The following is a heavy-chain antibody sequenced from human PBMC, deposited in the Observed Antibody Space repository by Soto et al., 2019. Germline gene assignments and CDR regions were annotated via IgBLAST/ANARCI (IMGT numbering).Heavy chain of an antibody. CDR3: ARLGYCSSTSCQGHYYGMDV. J-gene: IGHJ6*02. V-gene: IGHV1-18*01. Sequence: QVQLVQSGAEVKKPGASVKVSCKASGYTFTSYGISWVRQAPGQGLEWMGWISAYNGNTNYAQKLQGRVTMTTDTSTSTAYMELRSLRSDDTAVHYCARLGYCSSTSCQGHYYGMDVWGQGTTVTVSS. D-gene: IGHD2-2*01. CDR1: GYTFTSYG. CDR2: ISAYNGNT.